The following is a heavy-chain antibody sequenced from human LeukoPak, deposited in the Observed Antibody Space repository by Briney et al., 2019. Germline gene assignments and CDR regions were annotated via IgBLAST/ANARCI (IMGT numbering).Heavy chain of an antibody. J-gene: IGHJ4*02. D-gene: IGHD1-26*01. CDR3: AIISGSYDY. Sequence: GGSLRLSCAAAGSTFSSYWMHWVRQVPGKGLVWVSRINSDGNSTSYADSVKGRFTISRDNAKNTLCLQMNSLRAEDTAVYYCAIISGSYDYWGQGTLVTVSS. V-gene: IGHV3-74*01. CDR2: INSDGNST. CDR1: GSTFSSYW.